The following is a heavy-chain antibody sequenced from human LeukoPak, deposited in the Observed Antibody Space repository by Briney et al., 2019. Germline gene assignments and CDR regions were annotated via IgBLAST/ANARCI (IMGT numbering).Heavy chain of an antibody. J-gene: IGHJ4*02. V-gene: IGHV1-18*04. CDR3: ATDVLPTYCGGDCYSDY. D-gene: IGHD2-21*02. CDR2: ISAYNGNT. Sequence: GASVKASCTASGYTFTGYYMHWVRQAPGQGLEWMGWISAYNGNTNYAQKLQGRVTMTTDTSTSTAYMELRSLRSDDTAVYYCATDVLPTYCGGDCYSDYWGQGTLVTVSS. CDR1: GYTFTGYY.